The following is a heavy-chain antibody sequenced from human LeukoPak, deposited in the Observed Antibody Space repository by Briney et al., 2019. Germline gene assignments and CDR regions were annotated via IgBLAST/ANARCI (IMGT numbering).Heavy chain of an antibody. CDR1: GFTFDDYA. V-gene: IGHV3-9*01. J-gene: IGHJ6*02. Sequence: PGRSLRLSCAASGFTFDDYAMHWVRQAPGKGLEWVSGISWNSGSIGYADSVKGRFTISRDNAKNSLYLQMNSLRAEDTALYYCAKDKNDGVYYYGMDVWGQGTTVTVSS. D-gene: IGHD2-8*01. CDR2: ISWNSGSI. CDR3: AKDKNDGVYYYGMDV.